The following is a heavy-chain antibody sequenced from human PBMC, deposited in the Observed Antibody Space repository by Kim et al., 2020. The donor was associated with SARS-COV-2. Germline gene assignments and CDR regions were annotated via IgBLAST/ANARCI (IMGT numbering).Heavy chain of an antibody. D-gene: IGHD1-20*01. CDR1: GYTFTSYY. V-gene: IGHV1-46*01. CDR3: ARVYNWNDVPDY. CDR2: INPSTGST. Sequence: ASVKVSCKASGYTFTSYYIHWVRQAPGQGLEWMGIINPSTGSTTYAQTLQDRPTMTRDTSTSTVYMELSSLRSEDTAVYYCARVYNWNDVPDYWGQGTLVTVSS. J-gene: IGHJ4*02.